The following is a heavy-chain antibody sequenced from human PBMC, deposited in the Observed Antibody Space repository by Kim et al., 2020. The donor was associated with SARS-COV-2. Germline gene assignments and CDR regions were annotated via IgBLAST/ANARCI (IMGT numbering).Heavy chain of an antibody. D-gene: IGHD6-13*01. V-gene: IGHV4-59*01. CDR3: ARDKWGSSWSLFDY. CDR2: IYYSGST. CDR1: GGSINSYY. Sequence: SETLSLTCTVSGGSINSYYWSWIRQPPGKGLEWIGYIYYSGSTNYNPSLKSRVTISVDTSKNQFSLNLSSVTAADTAVYYCARDKWGSSWSLFDYWGQGTLVTVSS. J-gene: IGHJ4*02.